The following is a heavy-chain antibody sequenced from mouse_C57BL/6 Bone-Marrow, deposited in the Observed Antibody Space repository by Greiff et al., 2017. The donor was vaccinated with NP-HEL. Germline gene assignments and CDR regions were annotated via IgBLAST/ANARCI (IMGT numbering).Heavy chain of an antibody. Sequence: VQLQQSGAELARPGASVKLSCKASGYTFTSYGISWVKQRTGQGLEWIGEIYPRSGNTYYNEKFKGKATLTADKSSSTAYMELRRLTSEDSAVYFCAREGGTTVVFDYWGQGTTLTVSS. D-gene: IGHD1-1*01. CDR2: IYPRSGNT. V-gene: IGHV1-81*01. CDR3: AREGGTTVVFDY. J-gene: IGHJ2*01. CDR1: GYTFTSYG.